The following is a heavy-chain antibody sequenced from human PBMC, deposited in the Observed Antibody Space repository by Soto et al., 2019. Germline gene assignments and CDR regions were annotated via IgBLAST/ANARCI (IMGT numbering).Heavy chain of an antibody. D-gene: IGHD6-13*01. Sequence: QVQLVESGGGVVQPGRSLRLSCAASGFTFREYGMHWVRQAPGKGLEWVAVISYDGNEKYHADSVKGRLTISRDNSKNTLYLEMNTLRPEDTAVYYCARTPGSIAALGSLSYYYCLDFWGIGTTVTVSS. V-gene: IGHV3-30*03. J-gene: IGHJ6*04. CDR1: GFTFREYG. CDR2: ISYDGNEK. CDR3: ARTPGSIAALGSLSYYYCLDF.